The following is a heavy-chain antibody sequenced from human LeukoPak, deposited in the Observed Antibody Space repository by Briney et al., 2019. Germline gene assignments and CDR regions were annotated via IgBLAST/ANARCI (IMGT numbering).Heavy chain of an antibody. CDR1: GYTFTSYY. Sequence: ASVKVSWKASGYTFTSYYMHWVRQAPGQGLEWMGIINPSGGSTSYAQKFQGRVTMTRDTSTSTVYMELSSLRSEDTAVYYCARDPSRVTTPEYNWFDPWGQGTLVTVSS. J-gene: IGHJ5*02. D-gene: IGHD4-17*01. V-gene: IGHV1-46*01. CDR2: INPSGGST. CDR3: ARDPSRVTTPEYNWFDP.